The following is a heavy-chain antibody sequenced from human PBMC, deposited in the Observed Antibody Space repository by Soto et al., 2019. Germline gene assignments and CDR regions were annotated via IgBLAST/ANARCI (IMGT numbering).Heavy chain of an antibody. CDR1: GFTFSSYG. CDR3: ARGYYDSSGYYYYFDY. CDR2: IWYDGSNK. V-gene: IGHV3-33*01. D-gene: IGHD3-22*01. J-gene: IGHJ4*02. Sequence: GGSLRVSCAASGFTFSSYGMHWVRQAPGKGLEWVAVIWYDGSNKYYADSVKGRFTISRDNSKNTLYLQMNSLRAEDTAVYYCARGYYDSSGYYYYFDYWGQGTLVTVSS.